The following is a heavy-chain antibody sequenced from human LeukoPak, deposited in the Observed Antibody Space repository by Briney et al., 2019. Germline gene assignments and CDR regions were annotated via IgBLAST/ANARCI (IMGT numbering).Heavy chain of an antibody. D-gene: IGHD2-2*01. J-gene: IGHJ6*03. CDR2: IKQDGSEK. CDR3: ARDGWDIVVVPAALVYYYYYMDV. CDR1: GFTFSSYW. V-gene: IGHV3-7*01. Sequence: GGSRRLSCAASGFTFSSYWMSWVRQAPGKGLEWVANIKQDGSEKYYVDSVKGRFTISRDNAKNSLYLQMNSLRAEDTAVYYCARDGWDIVVVPAALVYYYYYMDVWGKGTTVTVSS.